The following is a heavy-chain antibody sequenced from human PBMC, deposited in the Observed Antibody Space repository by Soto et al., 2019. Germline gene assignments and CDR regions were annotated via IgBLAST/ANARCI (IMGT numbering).Heavy chain of an antibody. Sequence: ASVKVSCKASGYTFTSYGISWVRQAPGKGLEWMGWISAYNGNTNYAQKLQGRVTMTTDTSTSTAYMELRSLRSDDTAVYYCASSGYSYGRYYFDYWGQGTLVTVSS. J-gene: IGHJ4*02. V-gene: IGHV1-18*01. CDR1: GYTFTSYG. CDR3: ASSGYSYGRYYFDY. D-gene: IGHD5-18*01. CDR2: ISAYNGNT.